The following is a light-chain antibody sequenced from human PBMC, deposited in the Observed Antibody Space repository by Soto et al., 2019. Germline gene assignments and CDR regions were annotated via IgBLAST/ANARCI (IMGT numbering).Light chain of an antibody. V-gene: IGKV4-1*01. CDR2: WAS. CDR1: QSVLYSPNNKNY. J-gene: IGKJ1*01. Sequence: DIVMTQSPDSLAVSLGERATINCKSSQSVLYSPNNKNYLAWYQQKPGQPPKLLIYWASTRESGVPDRFSGSGSGTDFTLTIGSLQAEDVAVYYCQQYFTNPPTFGQGTKVEIK. CDR3: QQYFTNPPT.